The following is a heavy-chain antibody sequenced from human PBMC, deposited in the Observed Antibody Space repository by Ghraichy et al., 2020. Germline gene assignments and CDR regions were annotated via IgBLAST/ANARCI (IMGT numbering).Heavy chain of an antibody. J-gene: IGHJ6*02. V-gene: IGHV4-59*13. CDR2: IYYSGST. CDR3: ARTGVFGDQYYYYYYGIDV. CDR1: GGSISSYY. D-gene: IGHD3-3*01. Sequence: SETLSLTCTVSGGSISSYYWSWVRQPQGKGLEWIGYIYYSGSTNYNPALKSRVPISVDTSKNKFSLKLSSVTAADTDVYYCARTGVFGDQYYYYYYGIDVWGQGTTVTVSS.